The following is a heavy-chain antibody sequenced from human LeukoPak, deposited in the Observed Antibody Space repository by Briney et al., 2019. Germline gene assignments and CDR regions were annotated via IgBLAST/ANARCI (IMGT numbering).Heavy chain of an antibody. CDR2: LNEDGSVK. CDR1: EFSFSTNW. V-gene: IGHV3-7*01. J-gene: IGHJ4*02. D-gene: IGHD2-15*01. Sequence: GGSLRLSRAASEFSFSTNWMHWVRLTPGKGLEWVAELNEDGSVKYYVDSVKGRFTISRDNARSLLFLQMYNLRSEDTGVYFCANVPRSTVSYWGRGTLVTVSS. CDR3: ANVPRSTVSY.